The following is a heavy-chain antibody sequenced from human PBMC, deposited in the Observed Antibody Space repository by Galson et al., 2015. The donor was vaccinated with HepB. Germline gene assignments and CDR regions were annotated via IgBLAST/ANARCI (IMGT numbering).Heavy chain of an antibody. Sequence: SVKVSCKASGYTFTSYGISWVRQAPGQGLEWMGWISAYNGNTNYAQKLQGRVTMTTDTSTSTAYMELRSLRSDDTAVYYCTTPGRYCSSTSCYSDPDYWGQGTLVTVSS. CDR2: ISAYNGNT. D-gene: IGHD2-2*01. CDR1: GYTFTSYG. CDR3: TTPGRYCSSTSCYSDPDY. J-gene: IGHJ4*02. V-gene: IGHV1-18*04.